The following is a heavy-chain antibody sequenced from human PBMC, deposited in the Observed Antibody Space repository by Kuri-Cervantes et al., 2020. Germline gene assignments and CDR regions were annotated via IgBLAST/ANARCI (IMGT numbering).Heavy chain of an antibody. CDR1: GFTFSSYA. J-gene: IGHJ4*02. CDR3: AKERPRRANYFDY. CDR2: ISYDGSNK. D-gene: IGHD5-12*01. V-gene: IGHV3-30-3*01. Sequence: GESLKISCAASGFTFSSYAMHWVRRAPGKGLEWVAVISYDGSNKYYADSVKGRFTISRDNAKNSLYLQINSLRDEDTAVYYCAKERPRRANYFDYWGRGTLVTVSS.